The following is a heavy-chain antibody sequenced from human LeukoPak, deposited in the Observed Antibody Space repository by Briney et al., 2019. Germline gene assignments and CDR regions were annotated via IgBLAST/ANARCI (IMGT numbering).Heavy chain of an antibody. J-gene: IGHJ3*02. D-gene: IGHD2-2*01. V-gene: IGHV3-48*01. Sequence: GGSLRLSCAASGFTFSSYSMNWVRQAPGKGLEWVSYISSSSSTIYYADSVKGRFTISRDNAKNSLYLQMNSLRAEDTAVYYCARDDCSSTSCHYSSRGAAFDIWGQGTMVTVSS. CDR2: ISSSSSTI. CDR1: GFTFSSYS. CDR3: ARDDCSSTSCHYSSRGAAFDI.